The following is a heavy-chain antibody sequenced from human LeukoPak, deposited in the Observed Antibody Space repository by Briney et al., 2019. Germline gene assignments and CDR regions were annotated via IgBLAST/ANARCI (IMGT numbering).Heavy chain of an antibody. CDR3: ARGLTTVTFDC. V-gene: IGHV1-2*02. D-gene: IGHD4-17*01. Sequence: ASVKVSCKASGYTFTGSYLRWVRQAPGQGLEWMGWINPNSGATNFARQFHGRVTMTRDTSIGTAYMELSRLRSDDTAVYHCARGLTTVTFDCWGQGTLVTVSS. CDR2: INPNSGAT. J-gene: IGHJ4*02. CDR1: GYTFTGSY.